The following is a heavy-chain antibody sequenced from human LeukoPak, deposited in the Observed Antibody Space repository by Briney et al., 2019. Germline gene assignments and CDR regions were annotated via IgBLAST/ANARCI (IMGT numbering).Heavy chain of an antibody. CDR1: GGFISSGGYS. Sequence: PSETLSLTCAVSGGFISSGGYSWSWIRQPPGKGLEWIGYIYHSGSTYYNPSLKSRVTISVDRSKNQFSLKLSSVTAADTAVYYCARGYDILTGFDYWGQGTLVTVSS. CDR3: ARGYDILTGFDY. V-gene: IGHV4-30-2*01. J-gene: IGHJ4*02. D-gene: IGHD3-9*01. CDR2: IYHSGST.